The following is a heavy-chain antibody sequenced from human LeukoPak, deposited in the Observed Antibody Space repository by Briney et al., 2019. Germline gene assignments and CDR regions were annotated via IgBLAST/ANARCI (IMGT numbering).Heavy chain of an antibody. CDR2: IKTDGSST. Sequence: GGSLRLSCAASGFTFSSYWMHWVRQAPGKGVVWVSRIKTDGSSTDYADSVKGRFTISRDKAKNTMYLQMNSLRAEDTAVYYCARGVSGTGPDIWGLGTMVTVSS. D-gene: IGHD5/OR15-5a*01. J-gene: IGHJ3*02. CDR1: GFTFSSYW. V-gene: IGHV3-74*01. CDR3: ARGVSGTGPDI.